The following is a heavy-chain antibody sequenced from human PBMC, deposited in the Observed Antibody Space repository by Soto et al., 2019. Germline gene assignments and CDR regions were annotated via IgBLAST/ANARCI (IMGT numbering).Heavy chain of an antibody. J-gene: IGHJ4*02. V-gene: IGHV3-30*18. CDR3: AKDMKLSAAGKTMGY. CDR1: GFTFSSYG. Sequence: QVQLVESGGGVVQPGRSLRLSCAASGFTFSSYGMHWVRQAPGKGLEWVAVISYDGDRKYYADFVKGRFTISRDNSRNTLYLEMNSLSGEETAVYYCAKDMKLSAAGKTMGYWGQGTLVTVSS. D-gene: IGHD6-13*01. CDR2: ISYDGDRK.